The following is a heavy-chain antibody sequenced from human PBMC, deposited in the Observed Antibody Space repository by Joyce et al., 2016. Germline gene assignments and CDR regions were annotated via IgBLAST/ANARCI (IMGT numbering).Heavy chain of an antibody. J-gene: IGHJ6*02. Sequence: QVQLVQSGAEVKKSGASVKVSCKASGYTFTGFHIHWWRQALGQGLEWMGWINPNSGDTKYAQKFQGSVTMTRDTSITTAFLEVRRLTSDDTAVYYCAREVKALDVWGQGTTVTVSS. CDR2: INPNSGDT. V-gene: IGHV1-2*02. CDR1: GYTFTGFH. CDR3: AREVKALDV.